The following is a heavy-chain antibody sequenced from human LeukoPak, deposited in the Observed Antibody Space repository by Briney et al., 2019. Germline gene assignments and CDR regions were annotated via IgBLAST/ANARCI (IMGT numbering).Heavy chain of an antibody. CDR1: GYSYSNYW. V-gene: IGHV5-51*01. CDR2: IYPGDSDA. CDR3: ATGLCNTAGCYSDFDY. J-gene: IGHJ4*02. D-gene: IGHD3-22*01. Sequence: GESLKISCKGFGYSYSNYWIGWVRQMPGKGLEWMGIIYPGDSDARYSPSFEGQVTISADKSISTAYLQWSSLKASDTAMYYCATGLCNTAGCYSDFDYWGQGTLVTVSS.